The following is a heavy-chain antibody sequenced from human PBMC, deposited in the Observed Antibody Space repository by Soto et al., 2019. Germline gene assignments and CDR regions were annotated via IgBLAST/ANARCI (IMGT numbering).Heavy chain of an antibody. V-gene: IGHV4-59*01. CDR2: IHYSGST. CDR1: GGSISSYY. Sequence: SETLSLTCTVSGGSISSYYWNWIRQPPGKGLEWIGYIHYSGSTNYNPSLKSRVTISVDTSNNQFSLKLSSVTAADTAVYYCATGRFSAIIRGVMMFDPWGQGTLVTVSS. CDR3: ATGRFSAIIRGVMMFDP. J-gene: IGHJ5*02. D-gene: IGHD3-10*01.